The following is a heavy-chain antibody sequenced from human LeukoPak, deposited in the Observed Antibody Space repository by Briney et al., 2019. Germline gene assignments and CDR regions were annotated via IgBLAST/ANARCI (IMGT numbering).Heavy chain of an antibody. CDR1: GFTFSNYW. J-gene: IGHJ6*03. CDR3: ARGPNIYSGSYHEGDCYMVV. V-gene: IGHV3-7*01. Sequence: GGSLRLSCAASGFTFSNYWVGWVRQAPGKGLDWVANIKRDGSEKYYVDSVKGRFTISRDNAKNSVYLQMNSLRADDTAVYYCARGPNIYSGSYHEGDCYMVVWGKGTTVTVSS. CDR2: IKRDGSEK. D-gene: IGHD1-26*01.